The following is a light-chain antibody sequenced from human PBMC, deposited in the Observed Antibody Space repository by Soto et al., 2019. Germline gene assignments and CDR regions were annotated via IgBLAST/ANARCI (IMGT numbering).Light chain of an antibody. CDR3: QQYGSSTLT. J-gene: IGKJ4*01. V-gene: IGKV3-20*01. CDR2: GAS. Sequence: EIVLTQSPGTLSLSPGERATLSCRASQSVSSSYLAWYQQKPGQAPRLLIYGASSRATGIPDRFRGSGSGTDFTLTISRLEPEDIAVYYCQQYGSSTLTFRGETKVEIK. CDR1: QSVSSSY.